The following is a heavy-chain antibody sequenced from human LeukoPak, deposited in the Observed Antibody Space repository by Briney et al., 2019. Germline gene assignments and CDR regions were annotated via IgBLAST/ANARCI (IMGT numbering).Heavy chain of an antibody. CDR3: ARGTRYCSSTSCYENWFDP. CDR1: GGSISSGSYY. J-gene: IGHJ5*02. V-gene: IGHV4-61*02. CDR2: IYTSGST. Sequence: SETLSLTCTVSGGSISSGSYYWSWIRQPAGKGLEWIGRIYTSGSTNYNPSLKSRVTISVDTSKNQFSLKLSSVTAADTAVYYCARGTRYCSSTSCYENWFDPWGQGTLVTVSS. D-gene: IGHD2-2*01.